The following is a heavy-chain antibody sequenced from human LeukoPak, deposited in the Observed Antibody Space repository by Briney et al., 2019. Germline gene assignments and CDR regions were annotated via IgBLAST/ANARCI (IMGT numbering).Heavy chain of an antibody. J-gene: IGHJ6*02. CDR3: ARGRSSYYGMDV. V-gene: IGHV4-34*01. CDR2: INHSGST. CDR1: GGSFSGYY. Sequence: SETLSLTCAVYGGSFSGYYWSWIRQPPGKGLEWIGEINHSGSTNYNPSLKSRVTISVDTSKNQFSLNLSSVTAADTAVYYCARGRSSYYGMDVWGQGTTVTVSS.